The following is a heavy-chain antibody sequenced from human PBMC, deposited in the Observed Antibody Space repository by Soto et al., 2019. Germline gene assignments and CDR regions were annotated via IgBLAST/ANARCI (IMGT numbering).Heavy chain of an antibody. Sequence: SETLPVTCTVSGGFVSSGSYYWIWIRQPPGKGLEWIGYMYNTGRTVYNPSFKSRVTISVDTSKNQFSLKLNSVTAADTAVYYCARDLWGYCGTDCYPLDVWGQGTTVT. J-gene: IGHJ6*02. V-gene: IGHV4-61*01. D-gene: IGHD2-21*02. CDR3: ARDLWGYCGTDCYPLDV. CDR2: MYNTGRT. CDR1: GGFVSSGSYY.